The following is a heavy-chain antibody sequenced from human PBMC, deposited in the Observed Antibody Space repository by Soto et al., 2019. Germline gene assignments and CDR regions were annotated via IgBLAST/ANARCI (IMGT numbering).Heavy chain of an antibody. CDR1: GGSISSSSYY. Sequence: QLQLQESGPGLVKPSETLSLTCTVSGGSISSSSYYWGWIRQPPGKGLEWIGSIYYSGSTYYNPSLQSRFTISEATSKNQFSLKLRSVTAADTAVYYCARASSGMDVWGQGTTVTVSS. J-gene: IGHJ6*02. CDR2: IYYSGST. D-gene: IGHD6-6*01. CDR3: ARASSGMDV. V-gene: IGHV4-39*01.